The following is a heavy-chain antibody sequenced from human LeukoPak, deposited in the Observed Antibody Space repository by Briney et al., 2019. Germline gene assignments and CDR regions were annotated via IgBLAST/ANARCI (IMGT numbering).Heavy chain of an antibody. V-gene: IGHV4-59*01. CDR1: GGSFSGYY. CDR2: IYYSGTT. J-gene: IGHJ4*02. D-gene: IGHD6-13*01. CDR3: ARGVYIAAAQYGY. Sequence: PSETLSLTCAVYGGSFSGYYWSWIRQPPGTGLEWIGYIYYSGTTNYNPSLKSRVTISVDTSKNQFSLKLSSVTAADTAVYYCARGVYIAAAQYGYWGQGTLVTVSS.